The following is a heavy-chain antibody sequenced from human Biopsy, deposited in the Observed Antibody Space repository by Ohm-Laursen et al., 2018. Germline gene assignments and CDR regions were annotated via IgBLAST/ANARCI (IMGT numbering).Heavy chain of an antibody. CDR2: INCKTGAT. D-gene: IGHD2-8*01. CDR3: ARDPLNGHKHFDY. CDR1: SYTFTDYN. J-gene: IGHJ4*02. Sequence: GASVKVSCKASSYTFTDYNIHWMRQAPGQGLEWLGYINCKTGATNYAQKFQGTATMTRDTSISTAYLALGSLRSADTAIYYCARDPLNGHKHFDYWGQGSLVTVS. V-gene: IGHV1-2*02.